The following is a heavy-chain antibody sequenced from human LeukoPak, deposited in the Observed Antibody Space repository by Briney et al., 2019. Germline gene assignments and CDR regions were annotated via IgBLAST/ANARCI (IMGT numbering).Heavy chain of an antibody. V-gene: IGHV3-30-3*01. Sequence: GGSLRLSCAASGFTFSSYAMHWVRQAPGKGLEWVAVISYDGSNKYYADSVKGRFTISRDNAKNSPYLQMNSLRAEDTAVYYCARDLGLGYPAGWFDPWGQGTLVTVSS. CDR2: ISYDGSNK. CDR3: ARDLGLGYPAGWFDP. CDR1: GFTFSSYA. J-gene: IGHJ5*02. D-gene: IGHD3-16*02.